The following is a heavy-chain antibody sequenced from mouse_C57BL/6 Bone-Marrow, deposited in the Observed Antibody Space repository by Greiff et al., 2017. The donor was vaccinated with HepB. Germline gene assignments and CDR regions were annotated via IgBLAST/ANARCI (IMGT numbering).Heavy chain of an antibody. V-gene: IGHV14-1*01. CDR1: GFNIKDYY. J-gene: IGHJ2*01. Sequence: VQLKQSGAELVRPGASVKLSCTASGFNIKDYYMHWVKQRPEQGLEWIGRIDPEDGDTEYAPKFQGKATMTADTSSNTAYLQLSSLTSEDTAVYYCTTGDYGNYGGGFDYWGQGTTLTVPS. CDR3: TTGDYGNYGGGFDY. D-gene: IGHD2-1*01. CDR2: IDPEDGDT.